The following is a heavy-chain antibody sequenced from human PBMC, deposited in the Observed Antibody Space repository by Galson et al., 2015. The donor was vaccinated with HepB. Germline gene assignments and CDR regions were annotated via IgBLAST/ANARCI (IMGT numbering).Heavy chain of an antibody. CDR3: AKGGYSGSYFDY. CDR2: ISGSGGST. D-gene: IGHD1-26*01. J-gene: IGHJ4*02. CDR1: GFTFSSYA. V-gene: IGHV3-23*01. Sequence: SLRLSCAASGFTFSSYAMSWVRQAPGKGLEWVSAISGSGGSTYYADSVNGRFTISRDNSKNTLYLQMNSLRAEDTAVYYCAKGGYSGSYFDYWGQGTLVTVSS.